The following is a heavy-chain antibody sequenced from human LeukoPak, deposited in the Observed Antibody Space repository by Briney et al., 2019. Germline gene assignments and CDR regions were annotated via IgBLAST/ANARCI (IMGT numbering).Heavy chain of an antibody. J-gene: IGHJ4*02. CDR3: AVDIVVVPADPEDY. D-gene: IGHD2-2*01. V-gene: IGHV3-21*01. CDR1: GFTFSSYS. Sequence: GGSLRLSCAASGFTFSSYSMNWVRQAPGKGLEWVSSISSSSSYIYYADSVKGRFTISRDNAKNSLYLQMNSLRAEDTAVYYCAVDIVVVPADPEDYWGQGTLVTVSS. CDR2: ISSSSSYI.